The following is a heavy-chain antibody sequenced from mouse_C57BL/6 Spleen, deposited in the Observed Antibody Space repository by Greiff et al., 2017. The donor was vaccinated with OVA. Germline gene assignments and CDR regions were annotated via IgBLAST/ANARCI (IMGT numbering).Heavy chain of an antibody. CDR2: IWSGGST. CDR1: GFSLTSYG. D-gene: IGHD1-1*01. V-gene: IGHV2-2*01. CDR3: ASDYYGSSHWYFDV. Sequence: VQLQESGPGLVQPSQSLSITCTVSGFSLTSYGVHWVRLSPGKGLEWLGVIWSGGSTDYNAAFISRLSISKDNSKSQVFFKMNSLQADDTAIYYCASDYYGSSHWYFDVWGTGTTVTVSS. J-gene: IGHJ1*03.